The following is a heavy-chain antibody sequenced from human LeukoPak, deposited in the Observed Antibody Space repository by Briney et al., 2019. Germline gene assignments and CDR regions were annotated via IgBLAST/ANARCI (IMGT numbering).Heavy chain of an antibody. V-gene: IGHV3-30-3*01. CDR1: GFTFSSYA. CDR3: ASRHYDFGYY. CDR2: ISYDGSNK. J-gene: IGHJ4*02. Sequence: GGSLRLSCAASGFTFSSYAMHWVRQAPGKGLEWVAVISYDGSNKYYADSVKGRFTISRDNSKNTLYLQMNSLRAEDTAIYYCASRHYDFGYYWGQGTLVTVSS. D-gene: IGHD4-17*01.